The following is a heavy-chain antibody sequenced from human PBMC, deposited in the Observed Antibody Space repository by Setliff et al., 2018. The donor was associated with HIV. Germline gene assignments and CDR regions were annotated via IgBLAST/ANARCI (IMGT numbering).Heavy chain of an antibody. CDR1: GGTFNNYA. V-gene: IGHV1-8*02. CDR3: ARARTDYYDRRRRSHYYIDV. D-gene: IGHD3-22*01. Sequence: ASVKVSCKASGGTFNNYALSWVRQAPGQGLEWMGGMNPDSRNTGYAQRFEGSVTMTWDTSISTAYMELNNVKFEDTAIYYCARARTDYYDRRRRSHYYIDVWARGATVTVSS. CDR2: MNPDSRNT. J-gene: IGHJ6*03.